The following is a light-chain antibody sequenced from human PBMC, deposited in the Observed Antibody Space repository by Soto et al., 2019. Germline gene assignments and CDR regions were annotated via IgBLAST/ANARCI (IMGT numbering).Light chain of an antibody. CDR3: QQYGSSRLT. CDR1: QSVSNN. CDR2: GAS. V-gene: IGKV3-20*01. Sequence: EIVLTQSPGTLSLSPGERVTLSCRASQSVSNNLAWYQQKPGQAPRLLIYGASTRATGIPDRFSGSGSGTDFTLTISRLEPEDVAVYYCQQYGSSRLTFGGGTKVDIK. J-gene: IGKJ4*01.